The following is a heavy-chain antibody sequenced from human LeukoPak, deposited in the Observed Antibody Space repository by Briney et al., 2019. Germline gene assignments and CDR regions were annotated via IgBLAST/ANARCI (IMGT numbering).Heavy chain of an antibody. V-gene: IGHV3-74*01. Sequence: GGSLRHSCAPPGFTLSSYWMYGGCHAPEKRLWWVSRIKGDGGTNYADSVKGRFPISRDNAKNTVSLQMNTLRPEATGVFSCASAPAEIGGYCPEYFRHWGQGTLVTVSS. CDR2: IKGDGGT. D-gene: IGHD2-21*01. CDR3: ASAPAEIGGYCPEYFRH. J-gene: IGHJ1*01. CDR1: GFTLSSYW.